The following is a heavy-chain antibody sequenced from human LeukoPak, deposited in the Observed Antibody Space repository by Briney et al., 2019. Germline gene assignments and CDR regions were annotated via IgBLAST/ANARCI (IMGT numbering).Heavy chain of an antibody. CDR3: ARELVDIVVVVGALTQPYYFDY. V-gene: IGHV4-4*07. D-gene: IGHD2-15*01. CDR2: IYTSGST. CDR1: GGSISSYY. Sequence: SETLSLTCTVSGGSISSYYWNWIQQPAGKGLEWIGRIYTSGSTNYNPSLKSRVTISVDTSKNQFSLKLNSVTAADTAVYYCARELVDIVVVVGALTQPYYFDYWGQGTLVTVSS. J-gene: IGHJ4*02.